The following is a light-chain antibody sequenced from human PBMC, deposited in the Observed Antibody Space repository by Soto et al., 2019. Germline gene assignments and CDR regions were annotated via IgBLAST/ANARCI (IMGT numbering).Light chain of an antibody. Sequence: QSVLTQPASVSGSPGQSTTISCTGTSSDVGGYNYVSWYQQHPGKAPKLMIYEVSNRPSGVSNRFSGSKSANTASLTISGLQAEDEADYFCSSYTSSNTRYVFGTGTKVTVL. J-gene: IGLJ1*01. CDR1: SSDVGGYNY. V-gene: IGLV2-14*01. CDR3: SSYTSSNTRYV. CDR2: EVS.